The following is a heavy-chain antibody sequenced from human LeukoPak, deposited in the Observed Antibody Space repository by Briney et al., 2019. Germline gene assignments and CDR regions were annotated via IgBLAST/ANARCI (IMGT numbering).Heavy chain of an antibody. CDR1: GGTFSSYA. CDR3: ARDGTTGTTNWFDP. D-gene: IGHD1-1*01. V-gene: IGHV1-69*04. CDR2: IIPILGIA. Sequence: SVKVSRKASGGTFSSYAISWVRQAPGQGLEWMGRIIPILGIANYAQKFQGRVTITADKSTSTAYMELSSLRSEDTAVYYCARDGTTGTTNWFDPWGQGTLVTVSS. J-gene: IGHJ5*02.